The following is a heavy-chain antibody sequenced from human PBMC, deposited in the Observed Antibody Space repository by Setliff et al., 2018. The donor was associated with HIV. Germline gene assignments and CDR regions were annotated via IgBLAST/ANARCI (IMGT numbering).Heavy chain of an antibody. CDR2: ISSSGNTI. J-gene: IGHJ6*03. V-gene: IGHV3-48*03. D-gene: IGHD2-15*01. CDR1: GFSFSSYE. Sequence: GSLRLSCAASGFSFSSYEMNWVRQAPGKGLEWISYISSSGNTIYYADPVKGRFTISRDDAEKSVYLQMNSLRAEDTAVYYCARAGVVEGYYYYYYMDVWGKGTTVTVSS. CDR3: ARAGVVEGYYYYYYMDV.